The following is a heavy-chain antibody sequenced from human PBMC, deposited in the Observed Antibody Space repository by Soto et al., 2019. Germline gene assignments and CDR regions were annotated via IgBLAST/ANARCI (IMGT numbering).Heavy chain of an antibody. CDR3: AREDPLAYCGGDCSNWFDP. Sequence: ASVKVSCKASGGTFSSYAISWVRQAPGQGLEWMGGIIPIFGTANYAQKFQGRVTITADESTSTAYMELSSLRSEDTAVYYCAREDPLAYCGGDCSNWFDPWGQGTLVTV. J-gene: IGHJ5*02. CDR2: IIPIFGTA. D-gene: IGHD2-21*02. V-gene: IGHV1-69*13. CDR1: GGTFSSYA.